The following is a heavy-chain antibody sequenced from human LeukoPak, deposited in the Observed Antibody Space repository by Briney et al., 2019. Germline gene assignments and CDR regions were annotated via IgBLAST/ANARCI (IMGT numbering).Heavy chain of an antibody. J-gene: IGHJ4*02. Sequence: SETLSLTCAVSGASISSGGYSWSWIRQPPGKGLEWIGYIYHSGSTYYNPSLKSRLTISVDRSKNQFSLKLSSVTAADTAVYYCARGPHCSGGSCYRLDYWGQGTLVTVSS. CDR1: GASISSGGYS. CDR3: ARGPHCSGGSCYRLDY. D-gene: IGHD2-15*01. V-gene: IGHV4-30-2*01. CDR2: IYHSGST.